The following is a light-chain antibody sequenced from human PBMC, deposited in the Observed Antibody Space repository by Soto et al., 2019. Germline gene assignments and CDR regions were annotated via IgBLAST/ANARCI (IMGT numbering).Light chain of an antibody. Sequence: EVGLTQSPGTVSLSAGESATLSFMASQSVAANYLAWYQQKRGQAPRLLIYGASSRATGIPDRFSGSGSGTDFTLTISRLEPEDFSVYYCHQYGTAPLTFGPGTKVDI. CDR2: GAS. CDR3: HQYGTAPLT. V-gene: IGKV3-20*01. J-gene: IGKJ3*01. CDR1: QSVAANY.